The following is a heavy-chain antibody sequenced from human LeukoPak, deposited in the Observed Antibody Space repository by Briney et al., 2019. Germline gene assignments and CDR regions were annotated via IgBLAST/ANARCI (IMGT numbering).Heavy chain of an antibody. Sequence: GGSLRLSCAASGFTFSSYATSWVRQAPGKGLEWVSAISGSGGSTYYADSVKGRFTIFRDNSKNTLYLQMNSLRAEDTAVYYCAKTYYYDSSGYYFDAFDIWGQGTMVTVSS. CDR3: AKTYYYDSSGYYFDAFDI. CDR1: GFTFSSYA. J-gene: IGHJ3*02. D-gene: IGHD3-22*01. CDR2: ISGSGGST. V-gene: IGHV3-23*01.